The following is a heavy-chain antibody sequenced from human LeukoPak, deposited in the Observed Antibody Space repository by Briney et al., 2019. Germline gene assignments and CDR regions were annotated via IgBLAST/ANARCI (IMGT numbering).Heavy chain of an antibody. CDR3: ARDLLTSFDY. CDR2: ISWNSGSI. J-gene: IGHJ4*02. Sequence: PGRSLRLSCAASGFTFDDYAMHWVRQAPGKGLEWVSGISWNSGSIGYADSVKGRFTISRDNAKNSLYLQMDSLRDEDTAVYYCARDLLTSFDYWGQGILVTVSS. V-gene: IGHV3-9*01. CDR1: GFTFDDYA. D-gene: IGHD4/OR15-4a*01.